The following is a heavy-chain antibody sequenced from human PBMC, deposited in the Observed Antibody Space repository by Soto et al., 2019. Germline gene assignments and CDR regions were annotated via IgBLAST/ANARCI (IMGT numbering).Heavy chain of an antibody. CDR2: ISAYNGNT. CDR3: ARVPNDFWSGYRQDFDY. CDR1: GYTFTSYG. Sequence: ASVKVSCKASGYTFTSYGTSWVRQAPGQGLEWMGWISAYNGNTNYAQKLQGRVTMTTDTSTSTAYMELRSLRSDDTVVYYCARVPNDFWSGYRQDFDYWGQGTLVTVSS. D-gene: IGHD3-3*01. V-gene: IGHV1-18*01. J-gene: IGHJ4*02.